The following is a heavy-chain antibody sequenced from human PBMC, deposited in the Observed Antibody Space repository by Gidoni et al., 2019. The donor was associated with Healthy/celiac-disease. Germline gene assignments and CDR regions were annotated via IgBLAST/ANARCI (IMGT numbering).Heavy chain of an antibody. J-gene: IGHJ4*02. CDR2: ISGSGGST. D-gene: IGHD3-10*01. CDR1: GFTFSSYA. CDR3: ATLPLWFGELITYFDY. Sequence: EVQLLESGGGLVQPGGSLRLSCAASGFTFSSYAMSWVRQAPGKGLEWVSAISGSGGSTYYADSVKGRFTISRDNSKNTLYLQMNSLRAEDTAVYYCATLPLWFGELITYFDYWGQGTLVTVSS. V-gene: IGHV3-23*01.